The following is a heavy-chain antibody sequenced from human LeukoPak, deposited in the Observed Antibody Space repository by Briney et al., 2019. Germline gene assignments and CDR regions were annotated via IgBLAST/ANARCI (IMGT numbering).Heavy chain of an antibody. CDR3: ARDLAVATL. CDR2: INPSSGDT. J-gene: IGHJ4*02. Sequence: GASVKVSCKAFGYPLTGYYIHWVRQAPGQGLEWMGWINPSSGDTNYAQKFQGRVTMTRDTSISTTYMELRRLTSDDTAVYYCARDLAVATLWGQGTLVTVSS. CDR1: GYPLTGYY. V-gene: IGHV1-2*02. D-gene: IGHD6-19*01.